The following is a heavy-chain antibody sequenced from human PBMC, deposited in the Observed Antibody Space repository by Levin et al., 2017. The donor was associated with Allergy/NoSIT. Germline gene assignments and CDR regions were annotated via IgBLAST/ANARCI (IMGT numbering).Heavy chain of an antibody. CDR2: ISYDGSNK. J-gene: IGHJ4*02. V-gene: IGHV3-30*18. D-gene: IGHD1-26*01. CDR1: GFTFSSYG. CDR3: AKDSGSYLDY. Sequence: GGSLRLSCAASGFTFSSYGMHWVRQAPGKGLEWVAVISYDGSNKYYADSVKGRFTISRDNSKNTLYLQMNSLRAEDTAVYYCAKDSGSYLDYWGQGTLVTVSS.